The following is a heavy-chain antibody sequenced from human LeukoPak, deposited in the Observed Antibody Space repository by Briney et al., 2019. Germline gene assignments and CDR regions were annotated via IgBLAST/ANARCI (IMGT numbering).Heavy chain of an antibody. J-gene: IGHJ5*02. D-gene: IGHD3-10*01. CDR1: GFTFSSYS. Sequence: GGSLRLSCAASGFTFSSYSMNWVRQAPGKGLEWVSYISSSSSYIYYADSVKGRFTISRDNAKNSLYLQMNSLRAEDTAVYYCARGGFGELSSDDFDPWGQGTLVTVSS. V-gene: IGHV3-21*05. CDR3: ARGGFGELSSDDFDP. CDR2: ISSSSSYI.